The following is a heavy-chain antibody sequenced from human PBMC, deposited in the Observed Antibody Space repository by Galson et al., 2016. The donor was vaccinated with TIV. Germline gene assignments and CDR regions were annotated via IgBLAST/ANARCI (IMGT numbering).Heavy chain of an antibody. J-gene: IGHJ6*02. CDR1: GFIFNSFA. CDR2: ISRRGFNT. CDR3: AKEAGTDYYYGMDV. V-gene: IGHV3-23*01. Sequence: SLRLSCAASGFIFNSFAMSWVRQAPGKGLQWVSAISRRGFNTYYADSAKGRFTISRDNSKNTLYLQMNSVRADDTAVYYCAKEAGTDYYYGMDVWGQGTTVT. D-gene: IGHD1/OR15-1a*01.